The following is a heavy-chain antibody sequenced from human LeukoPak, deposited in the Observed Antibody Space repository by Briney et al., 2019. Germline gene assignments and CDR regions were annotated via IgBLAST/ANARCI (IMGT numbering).Heavy chain of an antibody. CDR1: GFTFSNYE. J-gene: IGHJ4*02. CDR3: ASVTIVGTTADY. D-gene: IGHD1-26*01. Sequence: PGGSLRLSCAASGFTFSNYEMNWVRQAPGKGLEWVSYISDSGSSIYYADSVKGRFTISRDNAKNSLYLQMNSLRAEDTAVYYCASVTIVGTTADYWGQGTLVTVSS. CDR2: ISDSGSSI. V-gene: IGHV3-48*03.